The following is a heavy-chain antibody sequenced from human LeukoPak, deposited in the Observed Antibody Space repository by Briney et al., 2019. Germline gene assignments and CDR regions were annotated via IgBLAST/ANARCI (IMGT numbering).Heavy chain of an antibody. CDR2: ISGSGGST. CDR3: AKGISITIFGVVIKSEFDY. D-gene: IGHD3-3*01. Sequence: AMSWVCQXPGKGLEWVSAISGSGGSTYYADSVKGRFTISRDNSKNTLYLQMNSLRAEDTAVYYCAKGISITIFGVVIKSEFDYWGQGTLVTVSS. V-gene: IGHV3-23*01. J-gene: IGHJ4*02. CDR1: A.